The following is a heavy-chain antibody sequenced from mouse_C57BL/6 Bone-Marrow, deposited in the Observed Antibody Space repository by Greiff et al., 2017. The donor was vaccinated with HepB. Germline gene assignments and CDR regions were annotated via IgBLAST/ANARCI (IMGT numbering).Heavy chain of an antibody. CDR3: ARWGLLWSRAY. V-gene: IGHV1-53*01. CDR1: GYTFTSYW. Sequence: LVESGTELVKPGASVKLSCKASGYTFTSYWMHWVKQRPGQGLEWIGNINPSNGGTNYNEKFKSKATLTVDKSSSTAYMQLSSLTSEDSAVYYCARWGLLWSRAYWGQGTLVTVSA. CDR2: INPSNGGT. D-gene: IGHD2-1*01. J-gene: IGHJ3*01.